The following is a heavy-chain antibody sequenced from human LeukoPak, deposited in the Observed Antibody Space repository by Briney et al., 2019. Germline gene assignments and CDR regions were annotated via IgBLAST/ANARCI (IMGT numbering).Heavy chain of an antibody. D-gene: IGHD2-2*03. CDR1: GGTFSSYA. Sequence: SVKVSCKASGGTFSSYAISWVRQAPGQGLEWMGGIIPIFGTANYAQKFQGRVTITTDESTSTAYMELSSLRSEDTAVYYCARVTGYCSSTSCYGFRAFDIWGKGTMVTVSS. J-gene: IGHJ3*02. CDR3: ARVTGYCSSTSCYGFRAFDI. V-gene: IGHV1-69*05. CDR2: IIPIFGTA.